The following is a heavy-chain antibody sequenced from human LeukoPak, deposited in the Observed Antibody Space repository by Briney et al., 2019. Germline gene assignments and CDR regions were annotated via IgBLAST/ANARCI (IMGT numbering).Heavy chain of an antibody. V-gene: IGHV4-38-2*01. Sequence: SETLSLTCAVSGYSISSGYYWGWIRPPPGRGLEWIGSIYHSGSTYYNPSLKSRVTISVDTSKNQFSLKLSSVTAADTAVYYCARVPDYCDSSGYYDYWGQGTLVTVSS. CDR3: ARVPDYCDSSGYYDY. J-gene: IGHJ4*02. CDR2: IYHSGST. D-gene: IGHD3-22*01. CDR1: GYSISSGYY.